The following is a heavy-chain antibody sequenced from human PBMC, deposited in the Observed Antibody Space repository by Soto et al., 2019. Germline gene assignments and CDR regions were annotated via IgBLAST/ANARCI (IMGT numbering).Heavy chain of an antibody. Sequence: QVQLVQSGAEVKKPGASVKVSCKASGYTFTSYYMHWVRQAPGQGLEWMGIINPSGGSTSYAQKFQGRVTMTRETSTSTVYMELSSLRSEDTAVYYCAREGDYYDSSGGDYFDYWGQGTLVTVSS. J-gene: IGHJ4*02. D-gene: IGHD3-22*01. CDR3: AREGDYYDSSGGDYFDY. V-gene: IGHV1-46*01. CDR1: GYTFTSYY. CDR2: INPSGGST.